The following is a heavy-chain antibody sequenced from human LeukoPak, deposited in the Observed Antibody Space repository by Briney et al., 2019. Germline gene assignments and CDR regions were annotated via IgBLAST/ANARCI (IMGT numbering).Heavy chain of an antibody. Sequence: SSETLSLTCAVYGGSFSGYYWSCIRQPPGRGVEWIGEINHRGSTNYNPSLKSRVTISVDTSKNQFSLKLSSVTAADTAVYYCARGRGVVVVAAWVFDYWGQGTLVTVSS. CDR2: INHRGST. D-gene: IGHD2-15*01. CDR1: GGSFSGYY. CDR3: ARGRGVVVVAAWVFDY. J-gene: IGHJ4*02. V-gene: IGHV4-34*01.